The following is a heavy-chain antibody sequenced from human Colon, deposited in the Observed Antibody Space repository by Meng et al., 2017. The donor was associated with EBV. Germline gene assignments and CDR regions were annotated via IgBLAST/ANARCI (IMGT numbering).Heavy chain of an antibody. V-gene: IGHV4-39*01. CDR3: ARRRGGSGRDC. CDR1: GVSISSSHYY. D-gene: IGHD3-10*01. CDR2: IYHSGST. J-gene: IGHJ4*02. Sequence: QLQRQGSGPGLVKPSETLSLTCPVSGVSISSSHYYWGWVRQPPGKGLQWIGTIYHSGSTSYNPSLQSRVTMFVDTSKNQFSLMLTSVTATDTAVYYCARRRGGSGRDCWGQGTLVTVSS.